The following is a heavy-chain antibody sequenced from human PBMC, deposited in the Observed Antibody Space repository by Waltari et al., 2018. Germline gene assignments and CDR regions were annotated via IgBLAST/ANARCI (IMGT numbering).Heavy chain of an antibody. CDR3: AGRGAKMFSI. CDR2: ISHSGDT. D-gene: IGHD3-3*02. Sequence: QVQLQESGPGLVQPSQPLSLTSRVSGFSLRRGSYYWSWIRQHPGKGLEWIGYISHSGDTDYSPSLRSRLTLSVDTSKNQFSLKLNSVTAADTGVYFCAGRGAKMFSIWGRGTLVTVSS. V-gene: IGHV4-31*02. CDR1: GFSLRRGSYY. J-gene: IGHJ4*02.